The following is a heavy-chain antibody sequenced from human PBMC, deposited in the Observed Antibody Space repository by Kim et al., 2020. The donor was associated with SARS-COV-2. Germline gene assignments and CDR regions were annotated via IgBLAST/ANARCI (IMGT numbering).Heavy chain of an antibody. CDR2: INPYGREI. V-gene: IGHV3-7*01. Sequence: GGSLRLSCTVSGFTYTTYWMGWVRQAPGKGLEWVANINPYGREISYLDAVKGRFTISRDNAKNSLYLQMNSLRAEDTAVYYCARDKPSYGSGSLFDPWGQGTLVTVSS. CDR1: GFTYTTYW. D-gene: IGHD3-10*01. J-gene: IGHJ5*02. CDR3: ARDKPSYGSGSLFDP.